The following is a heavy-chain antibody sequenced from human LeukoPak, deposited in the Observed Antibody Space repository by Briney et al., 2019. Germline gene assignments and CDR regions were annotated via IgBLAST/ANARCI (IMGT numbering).Heavy chain of an antibody. V-gene: IGHV4-59*01. Sequence: SETLSLPCTVSGGWLSTYSWNWIRQAPGQGLEGIGYVYKSGGTYNNPSLRRRVAISIDTSTSQSSLRLTSVTAADTAVYYCARDAGGTWFDPWGQGIPVTVSS. CDR1: GGWLSTYS. CDR3: ARDAGGTWFDP. J-gene: IGHJ5*02. CDR2: VYKSGGT.